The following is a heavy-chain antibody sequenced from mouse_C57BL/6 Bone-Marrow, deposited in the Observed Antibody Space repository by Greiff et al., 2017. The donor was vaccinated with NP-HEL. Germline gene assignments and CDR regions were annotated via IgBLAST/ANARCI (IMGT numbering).Heavy chain of an antibody. CDR1: GYAFSSSW. CDR3: ASRGRPVVATDFDY. J-gene: IGHJ2*01. CDR2: IYPGDGDT. V-gene: IGHV1-82*01. D-gene: IGHD1-1*01. Sequence: VQLQESGPELVKPGASVKISCKASGYAFSSSWMNWVKQRPGKGLEWIGRIYPGDGDTNYNGKFKGKATLTADKSSSTAYMQLSSLTSEDSAVYFCASRGRPVVATDFDYWGQGTTLTVSS.